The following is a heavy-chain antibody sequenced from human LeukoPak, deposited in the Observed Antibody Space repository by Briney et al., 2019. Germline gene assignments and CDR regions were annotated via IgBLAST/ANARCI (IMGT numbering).Heavy chain of an antibody. CDR1: GYSFTSNW. Sequence: GESLKISCKGSGYSFTSNWIGWVRQMPGKGLEWMGIIYPGDSDTRYSPSFQGQVTISAVKSISTAYLQWSSLKASDTAMYYCARHERTGTAPPLFDYWGQGTLVTVSS. V-gene: IGHV5-51*01. D-gene: IGHD3/OR15-3a*01. J-gene: IGHJ4*02. CDR3: ARHERTGTAPPLFDY. CDR2: IYPGDSDT.